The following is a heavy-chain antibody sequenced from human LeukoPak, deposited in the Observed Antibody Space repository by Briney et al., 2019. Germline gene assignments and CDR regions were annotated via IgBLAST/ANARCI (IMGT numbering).Heavy chain of an antibody. CDR2: ISSNGGST. V-gene: IGHV3-64*01. CDR3: ARGDADCSGGSCYSSYYYYMDV. CDR1: GFTFSSYA. D-gene: IGHD2-15*01. Sequence: PGGSLRLSCAASGFTFSSYAMHWVRQAPGKGLEYVSAISSNGGSTYYANSVQGRFTISRDNSKNTLYLQMGSLRAEDMAVYYCARGDADCSGGSCYSSYYYYMDVWGKGTTVTVSS. J-gene: IGHJ6*03.